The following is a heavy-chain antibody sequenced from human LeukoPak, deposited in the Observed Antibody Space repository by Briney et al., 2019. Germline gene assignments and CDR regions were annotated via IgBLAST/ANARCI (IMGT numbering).Heavy chain of an antibody. V-gene: IGHV3-48*03. J-gene: IGHJ4*02. Sequence: PGGSLRLSCAASGFTFSSYEMNWVRQAPGKGLEWVSYISSSGSTIYYADSVKGRFTISRDNARNSLYLQMNSLRDEDTAVYYCARPYSAVFDYWGQGTLVTVSS. CDR1: GFTFSSYE. CDR3: ARPYSAVFDY. D-gene: IGHD5-12*01. CDR2: ISSSGSTI.